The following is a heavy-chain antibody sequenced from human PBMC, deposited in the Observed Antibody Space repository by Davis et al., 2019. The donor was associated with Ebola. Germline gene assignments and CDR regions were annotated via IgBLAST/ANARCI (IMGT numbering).Heavy chain of an antibody. CDR3: AKDKGTYYFDY. CDR1: GFTFSSYS. Sequence: GESLKISCAASGFTFSSYSMNWVRQAPGKGLEWVSYISSSSTIYYADSVKGRFTISRDNSKNTLNLQMNSLRPEDTAVYYCAKDKGTYYFDYWGQGSLVTVSS. D-gene: IGHD3-10*01. J-gene: IGHJ4*02. V-gene: IGHV3-48*01. CDR2: ISSSSTI.